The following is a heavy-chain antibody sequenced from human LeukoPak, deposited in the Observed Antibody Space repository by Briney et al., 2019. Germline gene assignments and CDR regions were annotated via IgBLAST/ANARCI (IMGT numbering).Heavy chain of an antibody. J-gene: IGHJ4*02. CDR1: GFTFSSYA. V-gene: IGHV3-23*01. CDR3: AKSPEGYSYGPFDY. CDR2: ISGSGGSI. Sequence: GGSLRLSCAASGFTFSSYAMSWVRQAPGKGLEWVSAISGSGGSIYYADSVKGRFTISRDNSKNTLYLQMNSLRAEDTAVYYCAKSPEGYSYGPFDYWGQGTLVTVSS. D-gene: IGHD5-18*01.